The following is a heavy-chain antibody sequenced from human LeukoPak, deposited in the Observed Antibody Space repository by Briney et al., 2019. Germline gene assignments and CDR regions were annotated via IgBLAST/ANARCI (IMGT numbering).Heavy chain of an antibody. CDR1: GYTFTSYY. J-gene: IGHJ5*02. V-gene: IGHV1-46*01. Sequence: GASVKVSCKASGYTFTSYYMHWVRQAPGQGLEWMGIINPSGGSTSYAQKFQGRVTMTRDTPTSTVYMELSSLRSEDTAVYYCARDLPGIAAARGWFDPWGQGTLVTVSS. CDR2: INPSGGST. D-gene: IGHD6-13*01. CDR3: ARDLPGIAAARGWFDP.